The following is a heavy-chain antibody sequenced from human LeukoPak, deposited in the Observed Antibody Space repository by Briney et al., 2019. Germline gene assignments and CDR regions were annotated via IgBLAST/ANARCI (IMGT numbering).Heavy chain of an antibody. Sequence: PSQTLSLTWAVYGGSLSGYYWSWIRHPPGKGLEWIGEINHSGSTNYNPSLKSRVTISVDTSKNQFSLKLSSVTAADTAVYYCARGRYFDWLPHSGYFDYWGQGTLVTVSS. J-gene: IGHJ4*02. D-gene: IGHD3-9*01. V-gene: IGHV4-34*01. CDR1: GGSLSGYY. CDR2: INHSGST. CDR3: ARGRYFDWLPHSGYFDY.